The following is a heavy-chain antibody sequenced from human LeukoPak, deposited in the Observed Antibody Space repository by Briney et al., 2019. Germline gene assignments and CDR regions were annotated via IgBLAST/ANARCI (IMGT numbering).Heavy chain of an antibody. D-gene: IGHD6-19*01. V-gene: IGHV1-2*02. CDR2: VNPNSGGT. Sequence: ASVKVSCKASGYTFTAYYMHWVRQAPGQRLEWMGWVNPNSGGTNYAQKFQDRVTMTRDTSISTAYMELHRLRSDDTAVYYCATAPLNGYNSGWYSFDYWGQGALVTASS. CDR3: ATAPLNGYNSGWYSFDY. CDR1: GYTFTAYY. J-gene: IGHJ4*02.